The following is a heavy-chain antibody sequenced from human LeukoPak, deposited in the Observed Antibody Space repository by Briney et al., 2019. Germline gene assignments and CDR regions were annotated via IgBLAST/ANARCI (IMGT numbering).Heavy chain of an antibody. D-gene: IGHD6-6*01. J-gene: IGHJ4*02. CDR3: ARVGGAARPIDY. Sequence: PGGSLRLSCAASGFTFSGYSMNWVRRAPGKGLEWVSSISSSSSYIYYADSVKGRFTISRDNAKNSLYLQMNSLRAEDTAVYYCARVGGAARPIDYWGQGTLVTVSS. V-gene: IGHV3-21*01. CDR2: ISSSSSYI. CDR1: GFTFSGYS.